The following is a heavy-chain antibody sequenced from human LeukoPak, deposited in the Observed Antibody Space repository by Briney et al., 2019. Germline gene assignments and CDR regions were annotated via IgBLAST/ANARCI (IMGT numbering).Heavy chain of an antibody. CDR3: ARDRIAAYNCFDP. CDR1: GFTFSSYS. J-gene: IGHJ5*02. V-gene: IGHV3-21*01. Sequence: PGGSLSLSCAASGFTFSSYSMNWVRQAPGKGLEWVSSISSSSSYIYYADSVKGRFTISRDNAKNSLYLQMNSLRAEDTAVYYCARDRIAAYNCFDPWGQGTLVTVSS. CDR2: ISSSSSYI. D-gene: IGHD6-13*01.